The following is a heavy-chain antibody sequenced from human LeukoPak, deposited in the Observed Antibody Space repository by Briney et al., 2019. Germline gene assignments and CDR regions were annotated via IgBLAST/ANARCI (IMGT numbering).Heavy chain of an antibody. V-gene: IGHV3-21*01. J-gene: IGHJ4*02. CDR2: ISSSSSY. CDR3: ARDPSDGYNPLFVY. CDR1: GFTFSSYS. D-gene: IGHD5-24*01. Sequence: GGSLRLSCAASGFTFSSYSMNWVRQAPGKGLEWVSFISSSSSYKYADSVKGRFTISRDNVKNSLYLQMNSLRAEDTAVYYCARDPSDGYNPLFVYWGQGTLVTVSS.